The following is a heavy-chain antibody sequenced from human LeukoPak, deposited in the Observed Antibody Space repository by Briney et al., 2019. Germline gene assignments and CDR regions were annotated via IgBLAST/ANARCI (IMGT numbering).Heavy chain of an antibody. J-gene: IGHJ4*02. CDR3: AREHFYDTSGHDF. D-gene: IGHD3-22*01. CDR2: IYTSGST. V-gene: IGHV4-4*07. CDR1: GGSISSYY. Sequence: PSETLSLTCTVSGGSISSYYWSWLRQPAGKGLEWIGRIYTSGSTNYNPSLKSRITMSVDTSKNQFSLKLTSVTAADTAVYYCAREHFYDTSGHDFWGQGTLVTVSS.